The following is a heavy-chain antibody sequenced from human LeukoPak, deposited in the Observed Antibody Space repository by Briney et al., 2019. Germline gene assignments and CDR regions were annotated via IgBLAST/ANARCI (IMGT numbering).Heavy chain of an antibody. J-gene: IGHJ5*02. V-gene: IGHV1-2*02. CDR2: IKPNSGDT. Sequence: ASVKVSCKVSGYTLTELSMHWVRQAPGQGLEWMGLIKPNSGDTKYAQKFQGRVTMTRDTSITTAYMELSSLRSDDTALYYCVRDRPHNWFDPWGQGTLVTVSS. CDR1: GYTLTELS. CDR3: VRDRPHNWFDP.